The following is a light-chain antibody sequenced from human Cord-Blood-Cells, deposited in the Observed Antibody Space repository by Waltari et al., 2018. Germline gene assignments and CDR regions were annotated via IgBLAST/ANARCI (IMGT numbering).Light chain of an antibody. J-gene: IGKJ1*01. V-gene: IGKV1-5*01. CDR2: DAS. CDR3: QQYNSYSQT. CDR1: QSISSW. Sequence: DIQMTQSPSTLSASVGDRVTITCRASQSISSWLAWDQQKPGKAPKLLIYDASSLESGVPSRFSGSGSGTEFTRPISSLQPDDFATYYCQQYNSYSQTFGQGTKVEIK.